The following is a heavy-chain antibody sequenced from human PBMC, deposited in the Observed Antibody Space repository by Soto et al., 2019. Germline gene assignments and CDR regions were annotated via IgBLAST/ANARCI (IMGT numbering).Heavy chain of an antibody. D-gene: IGHD3-9*01. CDR3: ARQAVLRYFDWLFNVNWFDP. J-gene: IGHJ5*02. CDR1: GGSISSGDYY. Sequence: TLSLTCTVSGGSISSGDYYWSWIRQPPGKGLEWIGYIYHSGSTYYNPSLKSRVTISVDTSKNQFSLKLNSMTAADTAVYYCARQAVLRYFDWLFNVNWFDPWGQGTLVTVSS. V-gene: IGHV4-30-2*01. CDR2: IYHSGST.